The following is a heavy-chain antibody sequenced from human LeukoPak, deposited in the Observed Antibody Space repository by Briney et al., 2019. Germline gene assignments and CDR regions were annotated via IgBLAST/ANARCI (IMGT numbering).Heavy chain of an antibody. CDR1: GFTFSSYA. Sequence: PGGSLRLSCAASGFTFSSYAMHWVRQAPGKGLEWVAVISYDGSNKYYADSVKGRFTISRDNSKNTLYLQMNSLRAEDTAVYYCARMVGRELGFDYWGQGTLVTVSS. V-gene: IGHV3-30*04. CDR3: ARMVGRELGFDY. D-gene: IGHD3-10*01. J-gene: IGHJ4*02. CDR2: ISYDGSNK.